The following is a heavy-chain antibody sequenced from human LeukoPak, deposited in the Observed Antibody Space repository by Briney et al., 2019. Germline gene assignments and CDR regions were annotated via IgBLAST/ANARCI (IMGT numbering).Heavy chain of an antibody. CDR2: ISYDGSNK. V-gene: IGHV3-30*18. CDR3: AKDRVSYGHDMGYYGMDV. Sequence: GGSLRLSCAASGFTFSSYGMHWVRQAPGKGLEWVAVISYDGSNKYYADSVKGRFTISRDNSKNTLYLQMNSLRAEDTAVYYCAKDRVSYGHDMGYYGMDVWGQGTTVTVSS. J-gene: IGHJ6*02. CDR1: GFTFSSYG. D-gene: IGHD5-18*01.